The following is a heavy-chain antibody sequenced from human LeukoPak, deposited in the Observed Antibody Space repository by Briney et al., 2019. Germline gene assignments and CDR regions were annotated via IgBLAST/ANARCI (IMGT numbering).Heavy chain of an antibody. CDR3: ARVESGAVAGTGDVFDI. V-gene: IGHV3-74*01. CDR2: VTRDGSST. CDR1: GFTLSSYW. D-gene: IGHD6-19*01. J-gene: IGHJ3*02. Sequence: PGGPLRLSCAASGFTLSSYWMHWVRQAPGKGLVWVSRVTRDGSSTVYADSVKGRFTISRDNAKNTLYLQMNSLRAEDTAVYYCARVESGAVAGTGDVFDIWGQGTLVTVSS.